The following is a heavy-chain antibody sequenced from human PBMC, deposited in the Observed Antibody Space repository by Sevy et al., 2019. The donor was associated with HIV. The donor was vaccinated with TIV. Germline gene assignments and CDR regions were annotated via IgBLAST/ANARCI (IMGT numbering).Heavy chain of an antibody. J-gene: IGHJ5*02. CDR2: MYSGGSP. Sequence: GSLRLSCAASGFSISNNYTAWVRQAPGKGLEWVSVMYSGGSPYYADSVKGRFALSRDMSKNTVYLQMNSLRAEDMAVYYCARGYCGGGSCTAFDPWGQGTLVTVSS. CDR3: ARGYCGGGSCTAFDP. CDR1: GFSISNNY. D-gene: IGHD2-15*01. V-gene: IGHV3-53*01.